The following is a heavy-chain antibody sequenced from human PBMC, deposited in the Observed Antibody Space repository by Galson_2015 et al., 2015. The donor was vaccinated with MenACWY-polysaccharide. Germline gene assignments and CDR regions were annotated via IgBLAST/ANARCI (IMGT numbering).Heavy chain of an antibody. CDR3: AKPFYGGNSCGAVNI. V-gene: IGHV3-30*18. J-gene: IGHJ3*02. CDR1: GFPFSSYA. D-gene: IGHD4-23*01. CDR2: ISYDGSDK. Sequence: SLRLSCAASGFPFSSYAIHWVRQAPGKGLEWVAVISYDGSDKYYADSVKGRFTISRDNPKNTLYLQMNSLRAEDTAVYYCAKPFYGGNSCGAVNIWGQGTMVTVSS.